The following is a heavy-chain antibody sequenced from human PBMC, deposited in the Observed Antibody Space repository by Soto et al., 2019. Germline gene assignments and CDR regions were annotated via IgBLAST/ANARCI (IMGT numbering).Heavy chain of an antibody. J-gene: IGHJ5*02. Sequence: SETLSLTCTVSGGSISSGGYYWSWIRQHPGKGLEWIGYIYYSGSTYYNPSLKSRVTISVDTSKNQFSLKLSSVAAADTAVYYCAREVITMVRGVSWFDPWGQGTLVTVSS. V-gene: IGHV4-31*03. D-gene: IGHD3-10*01. CDR3: AREVITMVRGVSWFDP. CDR1: GGSISSGGYY. CDR2: IYYSGST.